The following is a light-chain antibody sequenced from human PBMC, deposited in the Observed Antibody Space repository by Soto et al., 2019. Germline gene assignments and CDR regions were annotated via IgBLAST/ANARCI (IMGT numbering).Light chain of an antibody. Sequence: DIQMTQSPSSLSASVGDRVTITCRASQSTSSYLNWYQQKPGKSPKLLIYAASSLQSGVPSRFRGSGSWTDFTLTISSLQPEDFAPYYCQQSYSTPLTFGGGTKVEIK. CDR3: QQSYSTPLT. CDR2: AAS. V-gene: IGKV1-39*01. J-gene: IGKJ4*01. CDR1: QSTSSY.